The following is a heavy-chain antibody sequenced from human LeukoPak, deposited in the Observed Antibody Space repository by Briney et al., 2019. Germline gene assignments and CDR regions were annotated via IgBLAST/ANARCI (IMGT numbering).Heavy chain of an antibody. Sequence: SETLSLTCTVSGGSISSYYWSWLRQPPGKGLEWIGYIYYSGSTNYNPSLKSRVTISVDTSKNQFSLKLSSVTAADTAVYYCARWGLGDFANFDYWGQGTLVTVSS. CDR2: IYYSGST. V-gene: IGHV4-59*01. CDR3: ARWGLGDFANFDY. J-gene: IGHJ4*02. CDR1: GGSISSYY. D-gene: IGHD3-16*01.